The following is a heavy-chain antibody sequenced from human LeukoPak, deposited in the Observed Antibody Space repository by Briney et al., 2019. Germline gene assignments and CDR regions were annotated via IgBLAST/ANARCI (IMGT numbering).Heavy chain of an antibody. CDR2: LYSDGNT. Sequence: GGSLRLSCAAYGFTVITNDMTWVSQAPGKGLEWVSVLYSDGNTKYADSVQGRFTISRDNSKNTLYLEMNSLSPDDTAVYYCARGVEPLAANTLAYWGQGTLVTVSS. V-gene: IGHV3-53*01. J-gene: IGHJ4*02. CDR3: ARGVEPLAANTLAY. CDR1: GFTVITND. D-gene: IGHD1-14*01.